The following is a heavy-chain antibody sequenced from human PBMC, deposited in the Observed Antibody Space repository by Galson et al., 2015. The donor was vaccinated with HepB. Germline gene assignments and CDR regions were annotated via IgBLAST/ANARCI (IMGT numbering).Heavy chain of an antibody. V-gene: IGHV1-3*01. D-gene: IGHD6-13*01. CDR3: ARETISSTWYSSWFDP. Sequence: APGQRLEWMGWINAGNGNTKYSQRFQDRVTITSDTSATTVYMELSSLRSEDTAVYYCARETISSTWYSSWFDPWGQGTLVPVSS. J-gene: IGHJ5*02. CDR2: INAGNGNT.